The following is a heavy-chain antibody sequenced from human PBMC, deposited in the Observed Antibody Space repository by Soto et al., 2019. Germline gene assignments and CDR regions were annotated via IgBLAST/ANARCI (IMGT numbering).Heavy chain of an antibody. J-gene: IGHJ4*02. CDR1: GVSISSGDYY. CDR2: ILHTGNT. V-gene: IGHV4-30-4*01. CDR3: ARDKYLREDIYGFDY. D-gene: IGHD5-18*01. Sequence: QVQLQESGPGLVKPSQTLSLTCTVSGVSISSGDYYWTWIRQSPGKGLEWIGRILHTGNTYYNPSLQSRVTMSLDTSNNQISLNLISVTAADTAVYFCARDKYLREDIYGFDYWGRGTLVTVSS.